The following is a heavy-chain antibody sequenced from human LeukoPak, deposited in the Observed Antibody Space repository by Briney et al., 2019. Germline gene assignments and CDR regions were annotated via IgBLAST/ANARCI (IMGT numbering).Heavy chain of an antibody. CDR1: GGSINNYY. V-gene: IGHV4-4*07. CDR3: ARGRYCSADIYSGGDAFDI. D-gene: IGHD2-15*01. CDR2: IYTRGST. J-gene: IGHJ3*02. Sequence: SETLSLTCTVSGGSINNYYWSWIRQPAGKGLEWIGRIYTRGSTNYNPSLKSRVTMSVDTSKNQFSLKLSSVTAADTAVYYCARGRYCSADIYSGGDAFDIWGQGTMVSVSS.